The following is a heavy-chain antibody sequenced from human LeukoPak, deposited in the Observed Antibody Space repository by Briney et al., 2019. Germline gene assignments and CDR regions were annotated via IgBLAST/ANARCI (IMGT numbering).Heavy chain of an antibody. CDR1: GGSISSSSYY. D-gene: IGHD3-3*01. CDR2: IYYSGST. CDR3: ARATYYDFWSGYYTDFGAFDI. V-gene: IGHV4-39*01. J-gene: IGHJ3*02. Sequence: SETLSLTCTVSGGSISSSSYYWGWIRQPPGKGLEWIGSIYYSGSTYYNPSLKSRVTISVDTSKNQFSLKLSSVTAADTAVYYCARATYYDFWSGYYTDFGAFDIWGQGTMVTVSS.